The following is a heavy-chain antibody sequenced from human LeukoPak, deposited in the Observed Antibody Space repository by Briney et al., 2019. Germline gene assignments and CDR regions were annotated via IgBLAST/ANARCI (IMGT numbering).Heavy chain of an antibody. CDR2: IYSGGNT. Sequence: GGSLRLSCAASGFTVSNNYMNWVRQAPGKGLEWVSVIYSGGNTYYADSVRGRFTISRDNSKNTLYLQKNSLRADDTAIYYCAKSMTLQWRGFFDLWGRGTHVTVSS. CDR1: GFTVSNNY. D-gene: IGHD6-19*01. J-gene: IGHJ2*01. V-gene: IGHV3-53*01. CDR3: AKSMTLQWRGFFDL.